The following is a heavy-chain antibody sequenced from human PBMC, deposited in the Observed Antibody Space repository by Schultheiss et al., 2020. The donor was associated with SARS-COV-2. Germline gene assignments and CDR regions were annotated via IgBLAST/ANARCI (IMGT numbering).Heavy chain of an antibody. Sequence: GGSLRLSCKGSGYSFTSYWIGWVRQMPGKGLEWMGNIYPGDSDTRYSPSFKGQVTISADKSISTAYLQWSSLKASDTAMDYCVPGDGLGYWGQGTVVTVSS. J-gene: IGHJ4*02. CDR1: GYSFTSYW. CDR3: VPGDGLGY. D-gene: IGHD3-16*01. V-gene: IGHV5-51*01. CDR2: IYPGDSDT.